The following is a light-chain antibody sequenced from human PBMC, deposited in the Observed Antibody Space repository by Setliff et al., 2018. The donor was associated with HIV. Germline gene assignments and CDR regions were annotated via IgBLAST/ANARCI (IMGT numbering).Light chain of an antibody. Sequence: EVVLTQSPGTLSLSPGEKATLSCRASQSVSSTYVVWYQQIPGRAPRLLIYGASTRATGVPHRFSGSGSGTDFTLTISRLEPEDFAVYYCQHYDTSSLTFGGGTKV. CDR2: GAS. CDR1: QSVSSTY. V-gene: IGKV3-20*01. J-gene: IGKJ4*01. CDR3: QHYDTSSLT.